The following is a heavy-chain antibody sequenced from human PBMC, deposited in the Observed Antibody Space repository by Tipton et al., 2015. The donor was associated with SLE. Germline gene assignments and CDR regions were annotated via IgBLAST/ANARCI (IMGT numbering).Heavy chain of an antibody. CDR3: AREDSPTGRMISSGGDPVSAFDI. V-gene: IGHV4-39*07. D-gene: IGHD3-16*01. CDR2: IYHSGIS. Sequence: TLSLTCTVSGDSVSTSNHYWGWIRQSPGQGLDWIGHIYHSGISNYNPSLKSRVTMSVDKAKNQLSLTLNSVTAKDTAIYYCAREDSPTGRMISSGGDPVSAFDIWGQGTMVTVSS. CDR1: GDSVSTSNHY. J-gene: IGHJ3*02.